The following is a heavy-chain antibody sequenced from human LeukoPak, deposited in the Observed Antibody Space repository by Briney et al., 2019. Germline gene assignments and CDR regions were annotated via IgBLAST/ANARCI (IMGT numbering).Heavy chain of an antibody. J-gene: IGHJ3*02. Sequence: GGSLRLSCAASGFTFSSDGMHWVRKAPGKGQEWVAVIWYDGSNKYYADSVKGRFTISRDNSKNTLYLQMNSLRAEDTAVYYCARATSQADDAFDIWGQGTMVTVSS. CDR2: IWYDGSNK. CDR1: GFTFSSDG. V-gene: IGHV3-33*01. D-gene: IGHD5-24*01. CDR3: ARATSQADDAFDI.